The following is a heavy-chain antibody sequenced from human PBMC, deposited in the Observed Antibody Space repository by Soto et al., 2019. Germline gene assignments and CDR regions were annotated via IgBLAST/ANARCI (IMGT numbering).Heavy chain of an antibody. CDR2: IYYSGST. V-gene: IGHV4-39*01. J-gene: IGHJ4*02. CDR3: AIPEVYGSGATDY. CDR1: GGSISSSSYY. D-gene: IGHD3-10*01. Sequence: QLQLQESGPGLVKPSETLSLTCTVSGGSISSSSYYWGWIRQPPGKGLEWIGSIYYSGSTYYNPSLKSRVTISVDTSKNQFSLKLSSVTAADTAVYYCAIPEVYGSGATDYWGQGTLVTVSS.